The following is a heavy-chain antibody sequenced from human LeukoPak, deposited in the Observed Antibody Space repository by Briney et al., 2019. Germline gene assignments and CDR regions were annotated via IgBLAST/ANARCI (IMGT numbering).Heavy chain of an antibody. J-gene: IGHJ3*02. Sequence: GGSLRLSCAASGFTFSSYSMNWVRQAPGKGLEWVSSISSSSSYIYYADSVKGRSTISRDNAKNSLYLQMNSLRAEDTAVYYCARDTNYYDSSGLGAAFDIWGQGTMVTVSS. CDR2: ISSSSSYI. D-gene: IGHD3-22*01. CDR3: ARDTNYYDSSGLGAAFDI. V-gene: IGHV3-21*01. CDR1: GFTFSSYS.